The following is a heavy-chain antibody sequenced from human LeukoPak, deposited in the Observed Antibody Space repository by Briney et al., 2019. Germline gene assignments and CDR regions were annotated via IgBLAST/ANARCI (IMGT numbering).Heavy chain of an antibody. V-gene: IGHV3-30*18. CDR1: GFTFSSYG. J-gene: IGHJ6*02. Sequence: GGSLRLPCAASGFTFSSYGMHWVRQAPGKGLEWVAVISYDGSNKYYADSVKGRFTISRDNSKNTLYLQMNSLRAEDTAVYYCAKERDYYYYGMDVWGQGTTVTVSS. CDR3: AKERDYYYYGMDV. CDR2: ISYDGSNK.